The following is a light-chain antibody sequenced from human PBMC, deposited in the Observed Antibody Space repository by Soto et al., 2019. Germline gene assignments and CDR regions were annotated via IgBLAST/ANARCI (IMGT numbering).Light chain of an antibody. CDR2: GAS. CDR3: QQYGRSRFT. V-gene: IGKV3-20*01. Sequence: EVVLTQSPGPLPLSPGERATLSCRASQSITNSYLAWYQQKPGQAPRLLVYGASSWATGIPDRFIGSGSGTDFSLTISRLEPEGFAVDYCQQYGRSRFTCCPGIKVVSK. CDR1: QSITNSY. J-gene: IGKJ3*01.